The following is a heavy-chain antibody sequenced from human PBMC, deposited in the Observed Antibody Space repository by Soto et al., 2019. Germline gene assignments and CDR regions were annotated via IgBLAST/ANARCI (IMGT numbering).Heavy chain of an antibody. J-gene: IGHJ6*02. V-gene: IGHV3-15*07. Sequence: GGSLRLSCAASGFTFSNAWMNWVRQAPGKGLEWVGRIKSKTDGGTTDYAAPVKGRFTISRDDSKNTLYLQMNSLKTEDTAVYYCTTVDTMVRGVIISEIYYYYYGMDVWGQGTTVTVSS. CDR2: IKSKTDGGTT. CDR3: TTVDTMVRGVIISEIYYYYYGMDV. D-gene: IGHD3-10*01. CDR1: GFTFSNAW.